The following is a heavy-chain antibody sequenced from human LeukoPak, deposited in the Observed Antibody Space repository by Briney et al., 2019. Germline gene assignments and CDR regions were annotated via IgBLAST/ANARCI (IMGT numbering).Heavy chain of an antibody. Sequence: GGSLRLSCAASGFTFSSYSMSWVHQTPGKGLEWVSSISGSGSSTNYADSVKGRFTISRDNSKNTLHLQMNSLRADDTAVYYCAKGKQWLIPNWFDPWGQGTLVTVSS. D-gene: IGHD6-19*01. J-gene: IGHJ5*02. CDR1: GFTFSSYS. V-gene: IGHV3-23*01. CDR2: ISGSGSST. CDR3: AKGKQWLIPNWFDP.